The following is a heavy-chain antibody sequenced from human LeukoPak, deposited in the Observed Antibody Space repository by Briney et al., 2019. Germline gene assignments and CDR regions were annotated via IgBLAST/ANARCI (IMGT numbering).Heavy chain of an antibody. V-gene: IGHV4-34*01. CDR1: GGSFSGYY. CDR3: ARRPMGLYYDFWSGTIGYMDV. Sequence: SETLSLTCAVYGGSFSGYYWSWIRQPPGKGLEWIGEINHSGSTNYNPSLKSRVTISVDTSKNQFSLKLSSVTAADTAVYYCARRPMGLYYDFWSGTIGYMDVWGKGTTVTVSS. D-gene: IGHD3-3*01. CDR2: INHSGST. J-gene: IGHJ6*03.